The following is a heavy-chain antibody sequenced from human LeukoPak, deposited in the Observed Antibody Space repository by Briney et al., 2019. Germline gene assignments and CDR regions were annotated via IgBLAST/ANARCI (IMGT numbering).Heavy chain of an antibody. CDR3: ARGSRKAYDY. D-gene: IGHD6-13*01. CDR1: GFSVSSFF. Sequence: GGSLRLSCAASGFSVSSFFMSWVRQAPGKGLEWVSVIFTGGTTYYADSVKGRFTLSRDNFKNALYLQMNTLGVEDTAVYYCARGSRKAYDYWGQGTLVTVSS. V-gene: IGHV3-66*01. J-gene: IGHJ4*02. CDR2: IFTGGTT.